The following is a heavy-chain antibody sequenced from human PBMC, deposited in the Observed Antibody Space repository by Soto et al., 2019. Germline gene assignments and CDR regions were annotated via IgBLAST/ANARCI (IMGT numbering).Heavy chain of an antibody. CDR3: ERTTRELTFDY. Sequence: PGGSLRLSCAASGFTFSDYGMPWVRQGTGKGMEWISVIGTAAETHYAHYVKRRFTISRENPKNSLYLQMKNLRPDETAVYYCERTTRELTFDYWGQGTLVTVSS. D-gene: IGHD1-26*01. V-gene: IGHV3-13*01. CDR1: GFTFSDYG. CDR2: IGTAAET. J-gene: IGHJ4*02.